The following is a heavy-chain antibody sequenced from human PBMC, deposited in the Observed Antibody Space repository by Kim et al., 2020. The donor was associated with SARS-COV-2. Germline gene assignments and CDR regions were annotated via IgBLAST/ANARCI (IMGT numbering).Heavy chain of an antibody. CDR1: GGSISSSSYY. J-gene: IGHJ6*03. CDR3: ATGIAAAGNYYYYYYMDV. CDR2: IYYSGST. V-gene: IGHV4-39*01. D-gene: IGHD6-13*01. Sequence: SETLSLTCTVSGGSISSSSYYWGWIRQPPGKGLEWVGCIYYSGSTYYNPSLKSRVTISVDTSKTQFSLKLSSVTAADTAVYYCATGIAAAGNYYYYYYMDVWGKGTPVTVSS.